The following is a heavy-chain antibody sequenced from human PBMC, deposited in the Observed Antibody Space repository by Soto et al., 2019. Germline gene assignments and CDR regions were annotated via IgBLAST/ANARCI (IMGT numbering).Heavy chain of an antibody. V-gene: IGHV3-30-3*01. D-gene: IGHD6-13*01. CDR3: ARDSAPSIAAAGPPQDY. CDR1: GGTFGNYG. CDR2: ISYDGSNK. J-gene: IGHJ4*02. Sequence: RLRYGASGGTFGNYGRRWIRQAPGKGLEWVAVISYDGSNKYYADSVKGRFTISRDNSKNTLYLQMNSLRAEDTAVYYCARDSAPSIAAAGPPQDYWGQGTLVTVSS.